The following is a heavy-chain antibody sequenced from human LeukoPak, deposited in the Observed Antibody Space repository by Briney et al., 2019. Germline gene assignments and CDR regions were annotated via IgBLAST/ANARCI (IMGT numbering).Heavy chain of an antibody. Sequence: SVKVSCKASGGTFSSYAISWVRQAPGQGLEWMGGIIPIFGTANYAQKFQGRVTITADESTSTAYMELSSLRSEDTAVYYCARQGHGGYSYGGEFDYWGQGTLVTVSS. J-gene: IGHJ4*02. V-gene: IGHV1-69*01. D-gene: IGHD5-18*01. CDR3: ARQGHGGYSYGGEFDY. CDR2: IIPIFGTA. CDR1: GGTFSSYA.